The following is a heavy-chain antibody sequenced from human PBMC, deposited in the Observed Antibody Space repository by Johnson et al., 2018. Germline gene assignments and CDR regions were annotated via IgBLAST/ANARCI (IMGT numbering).Heavy chain of an antibody. J-gene: IGHJ6*03. V-gene: IGHV1-69*09. CDR3: AKAFRSQGPDFYDYHRDV. CDR2: IIPLLSIT. Sequence: QVQLVESGAEVKKPGSSVKVSCKASGGTLSSYTITWVRQAPGQGLEWMGRIIPLLSITTYAQKFQGRVTITADPSTNTAYMDLSSLTSEATAVYYRAKAFRSQGPDFYDYHRDVWGKGPTVTVSS. D-gene: IGHD3-3*02. CDR1: GGTLSSYT.